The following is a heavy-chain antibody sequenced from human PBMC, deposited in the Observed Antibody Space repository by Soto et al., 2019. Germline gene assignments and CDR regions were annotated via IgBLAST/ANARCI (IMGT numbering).Heavy chain of an antibody. D-gene: IGHD6-19*01. V-gene: IGHV4-30-4*01. Sequence: SETLSLTCTVSGGSISSGDYYWSWIRQPPGKGLEWIGYIYYSGSTYYNPSLKSRVTISVDTSKNQFSLKLSSVTAADTAVYYCARAIEGSSGWFHPYFDYWGQGTLVTVSS. CDR2: IYYSGST. CDR1: GGSISSGDYY. J-gene: IGHJ4*02. CDR3: ARAIEGSSGWFHPYFDY.